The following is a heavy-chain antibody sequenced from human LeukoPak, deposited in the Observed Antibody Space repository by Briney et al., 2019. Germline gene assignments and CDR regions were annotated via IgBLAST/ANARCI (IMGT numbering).Heavy chain of an antibody. CDR2: VNPNSGNT. J-gene: IGHJ4*02. Sequence: ASVKVSCKASGYTFTSYDINWVRQATGQGLEWMGWVNPNSGNTGYAQKFQGRVTMTRNTSISTAYMELSSLRSEDTAVYYCARAPGGYDFWTDWGQGTLVTVSS. D-gene: IGHD3/OR15-3a*01. V-gene: IGHV1-8*01. CDR3: ARAPGGYDFWTD. CDR1: GYTFTSYD.